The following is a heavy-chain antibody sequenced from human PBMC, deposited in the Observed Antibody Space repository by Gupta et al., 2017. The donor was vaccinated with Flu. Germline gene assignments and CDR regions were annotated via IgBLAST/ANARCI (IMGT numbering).Heavy chain of an antibody. V-gene: IGHV1-8*01. Sequence: QVQLMQSGAEVEKPGASVKVSCRASGYTFTSDGISWVRQVTGQGLEGMGWMNPNSGNTGYAQKFQGRVTMTRNTSISTAYRELSSLRSEDTAVYYCARGPYGPGDYEDWGQGTLVTVSS. CDR2: MNPNSGNT. J-gene: IGHJ4*02. D-gene: IGHD4-17*01. CDR1: GYTFTSDG. CDR3: ARGPYGPGDYED.